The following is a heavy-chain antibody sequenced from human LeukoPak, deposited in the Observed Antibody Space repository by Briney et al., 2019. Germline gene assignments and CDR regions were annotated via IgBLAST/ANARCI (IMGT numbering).Heavy chain of an antibody. Sequence: SLRLSCAASGFTLRSFWTGWVRPAPKGGLEWVANMKLDGSEENYMHSVKGRSTITSDNAKNSLYMQMNSLRVDDTAVYYCARWARYFSSGSCYSWFDPWGQGTLVTVSS. D-gene: IGHD2-15*01. V-gene: IGHV3-7*01. CDR2: MKLDGSEE. J-gene: IGHJ5*02. CDR3: ARWARYFSSGSCYSWFDP. CDR1: GFTLRSFW.